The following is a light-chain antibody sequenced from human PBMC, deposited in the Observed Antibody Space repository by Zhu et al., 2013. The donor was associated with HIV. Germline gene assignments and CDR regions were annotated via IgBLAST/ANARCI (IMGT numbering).Light chain of an antibody. J-gene: IGKJ2*02. V-gene: IGKV1-17*01. CDR2: LAS. CDR1: QGIANH. Sequence: IQMTQSPSSLSASVGDRVTITCRASQGIANHLGWYQQKPGKAPKRLIYLASTLQSGSHQDSAALDLGQIFTLTISSLQPEDFATYYCLQSNSYPRTFGLGTRLEIK. CDR3: LQSNSYPRT.